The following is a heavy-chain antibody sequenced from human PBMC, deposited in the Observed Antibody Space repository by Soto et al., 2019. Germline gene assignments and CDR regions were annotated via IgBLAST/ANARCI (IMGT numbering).Heavy chain of an antibody. CDR1: GASISIGTDY. J-gene: IGHJ5*02. CDR3: AGTPGGDWFDP. V-gene: IGHV4-39*01. CDR2: IHYSGST. D-gene: IGHD3-10*01. Sequence: PSETLSLTCSVSGASISIGTDYWGWIRQPPGKGLEWIGNIHYSGSTYYNPSLKSRVNISVDTSKNQFSLKLSSVTAADTAVYYCAGTPGGDWFDPWGQGTLVTVSS.